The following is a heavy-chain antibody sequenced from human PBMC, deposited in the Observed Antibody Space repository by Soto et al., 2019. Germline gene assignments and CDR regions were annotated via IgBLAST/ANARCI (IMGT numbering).Heavy chain of an antibody. D-gene: IGHD1-26*01. Sequence: GGSLGLACAASGFPFNNAWINWVRQVPGKRLEWVGRVKSKADGGSGDYAAPVKGRFVVSRDDSKDIVYLQMNSLKIEDTGVYYCTTDSRTTLPEIRFDYWGHGTQVTVSS. J-gene: IGHJ4*01. CDR3: TTDSRTTLPEIRFDY. V-gene: IGHV3-15*07. CDR2: VKSKADGGSG. CDR1: GFPFNNAW.